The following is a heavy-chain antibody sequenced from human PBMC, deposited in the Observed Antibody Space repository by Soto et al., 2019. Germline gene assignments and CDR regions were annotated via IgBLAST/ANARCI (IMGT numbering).Heavy chain of an antibody. Sequence: QMQLVQSGPEVKKPGTSVKVYCKASGFTFSSSGVQWVRQARGQRLEWIGWIVVGSGNTNYAQKFQERVTITRDMSTSTAYMELSRLRSDDTAVYYCAASPKLELRGFCGYWGQGTLVAVFS. V-gene: IGHV1-58*01. D-gene: IGHD1-7*01. J-gene: IGHJ4*02. CDR1: GFTFSSSG. CDR3: AASPKLELRGFCGY. CDR2: IVVGSGNT.